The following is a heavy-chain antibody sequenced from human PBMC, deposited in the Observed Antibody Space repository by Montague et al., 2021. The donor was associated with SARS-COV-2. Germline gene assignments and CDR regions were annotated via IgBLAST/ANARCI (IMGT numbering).Heavy chain of an antibody. Sequence: TLSLTCTVSGDSMTSGSHFWTWIRQPAGKGLEWIGHIQTSGTSNYNPSLRDRITLSIDTSRNQFSLELRSVTAADSAVYFCARDRPESWRISPGLAGLFATVVPSASGMDVWGRGTTVIVS. J-gene: IGHJ6*02. CDR2: IQTSGTS. V-gene: IGHV4-61*09. CDR3: ARDRPESWRISPGLAGLFATVVPSASGMDV. D-gene: IGHD3-22*01. CDR1: GDSMTSGSHF.